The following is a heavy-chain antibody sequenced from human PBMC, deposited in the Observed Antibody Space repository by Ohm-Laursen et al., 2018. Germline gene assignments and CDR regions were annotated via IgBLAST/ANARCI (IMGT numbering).Heavy chain of an antibody. Sequence: SLRLSCAASGFTFSAYAMNWVRQAPGKGLEWVSGISGTGDTTYHADSVKGRFTISRDNSKDTLYLQMNSLRAEDTAVYYCAGRGGTYIWGQGTLVTVSS. CDR3: AGRGGTYI. CDR1: GFTFSAYA. J-gene: IGHJ4*02. V-gene: IGHV3-23*01. CDR2: ISGTGDTT. D-gene: IGHD2-15*01.